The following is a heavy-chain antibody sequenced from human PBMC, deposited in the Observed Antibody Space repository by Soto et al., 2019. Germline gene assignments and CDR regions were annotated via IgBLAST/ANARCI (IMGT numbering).Heavy chain of an antibody. CDR3: AKVVVTTMGAFDI. D-gene: IGHD3-22*01. CDR1: GGSISSYY. V-gene: IGHV4-39*01. CDR2: IYYSGST. J-gene: IGHJ3*02. Sequence: PSETLSLTCTVSGGSISSYYWGWIRQPPGKGLEWIGSIYYSGSTYYNPSLKSRVTISVDTSKNQFSLKLSSVTAADTAVYYCAKVVVTTMGAFDIWGQGTMVTVSS.